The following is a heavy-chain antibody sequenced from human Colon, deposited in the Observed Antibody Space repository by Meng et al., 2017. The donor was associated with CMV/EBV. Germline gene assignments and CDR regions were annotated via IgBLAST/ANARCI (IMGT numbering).Heavy chain of an antibody. CDR1: GVTFMSCW. CDR3: AREESSRWYGFDK. D-gene: IGHD6-13*01. V-gene: IGHV3-74*01. Sequence: CEVSGVTFMSCWMHWVSHGPGRGLGWVSRVNSDGSSTTYADPVKVRCTTSRDNDKNILYLQMTSLRREDTGVYFCAREESSRWYGFDKWGQGTLVTVSS. J-gene: IGHJ4*02. CDR2: VNSDGSST.